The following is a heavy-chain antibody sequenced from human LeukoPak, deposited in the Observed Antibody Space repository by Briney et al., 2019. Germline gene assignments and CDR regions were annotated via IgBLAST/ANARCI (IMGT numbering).Heavy chain of an antibody. D-gene: IGHD3-22*01. J-gene: IGHJ4*02. Sequence: GGSLRLSCAASGFTFSDSYMTWVRQAPGKGVEWVAYISGSGHDINYSESAKGRFTISRDNAKNSLYLQMNSLRAEDTAIYYCARDSLTLIVGRQRRGLDYWGQGTLVTVSS. CDR1: GFTFSDSY. CDR3: ARDSLTLIVGRQRRGLDY. CDR2: ISGSGHDI. V-gene: IGHV3-11*04.